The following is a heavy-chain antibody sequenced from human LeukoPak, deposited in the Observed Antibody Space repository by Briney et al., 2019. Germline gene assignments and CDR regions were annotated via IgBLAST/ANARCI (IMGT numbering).Heavy chain of an antibody. Sequence: PGGSLRLSCAASGFTFSSYWMSWVRQAPGKGLEWVASIKEDGSEKYNLESLKGRFTISRDNAKNSLYLQMNTLRVEDTAVYYCARDRFGGMDVWGKGTTVTV. CDR3: ARDRFGGMDV. V-gene: IGHV3-7*01. J-gene: IGHJ6*03. D-gene: IGHD3-10*01. CDR1: GFTFSSYW. CDR2: IKEDGSEK.